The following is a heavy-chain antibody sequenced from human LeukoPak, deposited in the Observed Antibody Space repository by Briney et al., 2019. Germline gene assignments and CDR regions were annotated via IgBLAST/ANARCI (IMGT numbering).Heavy chain of an antibody. J-gene: IGHJ4*02. V-gene: IGHV4-59*01. CDR1: GGSISSYY. Sequence: PSETLSLTCTVSGGSISSYYWSWIRQPPGKGLEWIGYIYYSGSTNYNPSLKSRVTISIDTSKNQFSLKLTSVTAADTAVYYCVRGASPVAGPKWGQGTLVTVSS. D-gene: IGHD6-19*01. CDR3: VRGASPVAGPK. CDR2: IYYSGST.